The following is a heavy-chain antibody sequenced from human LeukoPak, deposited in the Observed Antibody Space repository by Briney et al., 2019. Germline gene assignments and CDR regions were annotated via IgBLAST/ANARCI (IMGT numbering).Heavy chain of an antibody. D-gene: IGHD4-23*01. Sequence: SQTLSLTCAISGDSVSSNSAAWNWIRQSPSRGLEWLGRTYYRSKLYDDYAISVKSRIIINADTFKNQFSLQLISVTPEDTAVYYCARAGNSGRWYFDLWGRGTLVTVSS. J-gene: IGHJ2*01. CDR3: ARAGNSGRWYFDL. CDR1: GDSVSSNSAA. CDR2: TYYRSKLYD. V-gene: IGHV6-1*01.